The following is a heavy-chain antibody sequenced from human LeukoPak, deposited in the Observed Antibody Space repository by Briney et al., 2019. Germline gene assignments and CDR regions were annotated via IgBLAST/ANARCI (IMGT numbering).Heavy chain of an antibody. J-gene: IGHJ5*01. CDR1: GFTFTSFA. Sequence: GGPLRLSCAASGFTFTSFAMSWVRQAPGKGLEWVSAISGDGGNSYYADSVKGRFTISRDNSKNTLYVQMNNLRAEDTAVYYCAKGGGYSYGYVASWGQGTLVIVSS. CDR2: ISGDGGNS. V-gene: IGHV3-23*01. CDR3: AKGGGYSYGYVAS. D-gene: IGHD5-18*01.